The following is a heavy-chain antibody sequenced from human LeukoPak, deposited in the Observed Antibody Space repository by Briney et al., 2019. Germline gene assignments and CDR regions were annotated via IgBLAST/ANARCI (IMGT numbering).Heavy chain of an antibody. Sequence: GGSLRLSCTTSGFTFGDYAMSWVRQAPGKGLEWVSAISGSGGSTYYADSVKGRFTISRDNSKNTLYLQMNSLRAEDTAVYYCAKDLGYGGSYSDYWGQGTLVTVSS. J-gene: IGHJ4*02. CDR1: GFTFGDYA. V-gene: IGHV3-23*01. CDR2: ISGSGGST. CDR3: AKDLGYGGSYSDY. D-gene: IGHD1-26*01.